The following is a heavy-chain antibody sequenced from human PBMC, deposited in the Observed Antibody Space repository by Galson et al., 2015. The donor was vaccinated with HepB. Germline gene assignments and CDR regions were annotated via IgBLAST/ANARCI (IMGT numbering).Heavy chain of an antibody. CDR1: GYTFTGYY. J-gene: IGHJ4*02. V-gene: IGHV1-2*02. CDR2: INPNRGGT. Sequence: SVKVSCKASGYTFTGYYMHWVRQAPGQGLEWMGWINPNRGGTNYAQKFQGRVTLTRDTSISTAYMELSSLTSDDTAVYYCARAEQGDAHFDYWGQGTLVTVSS. CDR3: ARAEQGDAHFDY. D-gene: IGHD1-26*01.